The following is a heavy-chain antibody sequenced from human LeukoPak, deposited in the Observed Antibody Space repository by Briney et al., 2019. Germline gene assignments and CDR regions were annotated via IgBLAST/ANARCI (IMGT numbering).Heavy chain of an antibody. Sequence: GGSLRLSCAASGFTFKSYTMNWVRQAPGKGLEWVSSITSSLSYISYADSVKGRFTISRDNAKNSLSLQMYSLRAEDTAVYYCARDFGRTSDWQPRLYYGMDVWGQGTTVTVSS. V-gene: IGHV3-21*01. J-gene: IGHJ6*02. CDR2: ITSSLSYI. D-gene: IGHD2-2*01. CDR3: ARDFGRTSDWQPRLYYGMDV. CDR1: GFTFKSYT.